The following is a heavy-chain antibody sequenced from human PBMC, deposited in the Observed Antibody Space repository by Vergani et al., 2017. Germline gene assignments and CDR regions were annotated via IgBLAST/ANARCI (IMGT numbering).Heavy chain of an antibody. V-gene: IGHV3-7*01. CDR2: IKQDGSNK. J-gene: IGHJ4*02. CDR1: GFTFSSYW. D-gene: IGHD2-8*01. Sequence: EVQLVESGGGLVQPGGSLRLSCAASGFTFSSYWMSWVRQAPGKGLEWVANIKQDGSNKYYADSVKGRFTISRDNSKNTLYLQMNSLRAEDTAVYYCARDSVGYCTNGVCNLGYWGQGTLVTVSS. CDR3: ARDSVGYCTNGVCNLGY.